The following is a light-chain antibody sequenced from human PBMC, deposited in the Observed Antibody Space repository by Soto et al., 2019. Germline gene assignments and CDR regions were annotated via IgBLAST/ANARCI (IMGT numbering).Light chain of an antibody. CDR1: QSISSW. CDR2: DAP. CDR3: QQYNSYSST. J-gene: IGKJ2*02. V-gene: IGKV1-5*01. Sequence: DIQMTQSPSTLSASVGDRVTITCRASQSISSWLAWYQQKPGKAPKLLIYDAPSLESGVPSRFSGSGSGTEFTLTISSLQPDDFATYYCQQYNSYSSTFGQGTKLEIK.